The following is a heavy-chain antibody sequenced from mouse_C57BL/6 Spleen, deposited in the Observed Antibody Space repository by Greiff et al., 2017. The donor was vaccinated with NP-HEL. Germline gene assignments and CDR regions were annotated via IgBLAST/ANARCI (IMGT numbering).Heavy chain of an antibody. CDR1: GYTFTGYW. D-gene: IGHD2-1*01. J-gene: IGHJ4*01. Sequence: QVQLKQSGAELMKPGASVKLSCKATGYTFTGYWIEWVKQRPGHGLEWIGEILPGSGSTNCNEKFKGKATFTADTSSNTAYMQLSSLTTEDSAIYYCARGGIYYGNFHYYAMDYWGQGTSVTVSS. V-gene: IGHV1-9*01. CDR3: ARGGIYYGNFHYYAMDY. CDR2: ILPGSGST.